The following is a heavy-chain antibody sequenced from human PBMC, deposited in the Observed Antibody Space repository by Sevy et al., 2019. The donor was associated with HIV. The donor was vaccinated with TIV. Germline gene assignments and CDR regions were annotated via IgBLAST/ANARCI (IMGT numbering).Heavy chain of an antibody. Sequence: ASVKVSCKASGGTFSSYAISWVRQAPGQGLEWMGGIIPIFGTANYAQKFQGRVTITADESTSTAYMELSSLRSEDTAGYYCARNSRAVAGTVSDYYYYYMDVWGKGTTVTVSS. D-gene: IGHD6-19*01. CDR2: IIPIFGTA. CDR1: GGTFSSYA. CDR3: ARNSRAVAGTVSDYYYYYMDV. V-gene: IGHV1-69*13. J-gene: IGHJ6*03.